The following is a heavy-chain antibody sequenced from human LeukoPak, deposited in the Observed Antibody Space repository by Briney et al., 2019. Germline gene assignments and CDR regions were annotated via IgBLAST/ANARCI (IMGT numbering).Heavy chain of an antibody. V-gene: IGHV4-59*01. CDR1: GGSISSYY. Sequence: SETLSLTCTVSGGSISSYYWSWIRQPPGKGLEWIGYIYYSGSTNYNPSLKSRVTISVDTSKNQFSLKLSSVTAADTAVYYCAAHPLNSSGYAFDIWGQGTMVTVSS. CDR2: IYYSGST. D-gene: IGHD6-19*01. CDR3: AAHPLNSSGYAFDI. J-gene: IGHJ3*02.